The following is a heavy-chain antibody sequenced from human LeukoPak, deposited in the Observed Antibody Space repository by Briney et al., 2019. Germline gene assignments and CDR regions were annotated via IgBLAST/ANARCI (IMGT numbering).Heavy chain of an antibody. CDR2: MNPNSGNT. D-gene: IGHD3-3*01. Sequence: ASVTVSCTASGYTFTSYDINWVRQATGQGLEWMGWMNPNSGNTGYAQKFQGRVTMTRNTSISTAYMELSSLRSEDTAVYYCARVYYDFWSGYINYCYGMDVWGQGTTVTVSS. CDR1: GYTFTSYD. J-gene: IGHJ6*02. V-gene: IGHV1-8*01. CDR3: ARVYYDFWSGYINYCYGMDV.